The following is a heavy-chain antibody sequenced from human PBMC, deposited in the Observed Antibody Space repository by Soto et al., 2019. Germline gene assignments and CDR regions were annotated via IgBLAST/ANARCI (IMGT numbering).Heavy chain of an antibody. Sequence: QVQLVQSGAEVKKPGSSVKVSCKASGGTFSSYATSWVRQAPGQGLEWMGGIIPIFGTSNYAQKFQGRVTITADESTSTAYMELSSLRSEDTAVYYCATPGIAAAGTPYFDYWGQGTLVTVSS. J-gene: IGHJ4*02. CDR1: GGTFSSYA. D-gene: IGHD6-13*01. CDR2: IIPIFGTS. V-gene: IGHV1-69*12. CDR3: ATPGIAAAGTPYFDY.